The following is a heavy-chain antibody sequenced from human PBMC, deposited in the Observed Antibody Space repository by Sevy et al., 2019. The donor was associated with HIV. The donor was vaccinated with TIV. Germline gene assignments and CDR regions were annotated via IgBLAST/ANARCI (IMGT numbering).Heavy chain of an antibody. CDR1: GFTFSSYS. Sequence: GGSLRLSCAASGFTFSSYSMNWVRQAPGKGLEWVSYISSSSSTIYYADSVKGRFTISRDNAKKSLYLQMNSLRDEDTAVYYCARVRIFGVVIPKEDAFDIWGQGTMVTVSS. D-gene: IGHD3-3*01. CDR3: ARVRIFGVVIPKEDAFDI. V-gene: IGHV3-48*02. J-gene: IGHJ3*02. CDR2: ISSSSSTI.